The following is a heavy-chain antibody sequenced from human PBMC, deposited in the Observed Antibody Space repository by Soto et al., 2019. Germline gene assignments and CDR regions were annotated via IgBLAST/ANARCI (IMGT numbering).Heavy chain of an antibody. CDR2: ISSSSSYI. CDR1: GFTFSSYS. Sequence: GGSLRLSCAASGFTFSSYSMNWVRQAPGKGLEWVSSISSSSSYIYYADSVKGRFTISRDNAKNSLYLQMNSLRAEDTAMYYCAISSWSLYYFDYWGQGTLVTVSS. V-gene: IGHV3-21*01. CDR3: AISSWSLYYFDY. J-gene: IGHJ4*02. D-gene: IGHD6-13*01.